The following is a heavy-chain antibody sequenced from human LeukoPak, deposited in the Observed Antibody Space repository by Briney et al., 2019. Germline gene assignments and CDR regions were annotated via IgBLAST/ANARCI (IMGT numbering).Heavy chain of an antibody. V-gene: IGHV3-23*01. J-gene: IGHJ6*02. CDR1: GFTFDDYA. CDR2: ISGSGGST. Sequence: TGGSLRLSCAASGFTFDDYAMHWVRQVPGKGLEWVSAISGSGGSTYYADSVKGRFTISGDNSKNTVYLQMNSLRAEDTAIYFCAKDVLSWYYGMDVWGQGTTVTVSS. D-gene: IGHD1-1*01. CDR3: AKDVLSWYYGMDV.